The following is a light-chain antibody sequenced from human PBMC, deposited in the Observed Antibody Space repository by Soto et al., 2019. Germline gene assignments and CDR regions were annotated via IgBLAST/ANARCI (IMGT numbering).Light chain of an antibody. Sequence: SYELIQPHSVSVAAAQMARITCWGSNIGSKAVQWYQQKPGQDPVLVIYSDSNRPSGIPERFSGSDPGNTATLTVSGIGAGDEADYYCQVWDSATDPYVFGTGTKVTVL. CDR3: QVWDSATDPYV. CDR1: NIGSKA. CDR2: SDS. V-gene: IGLV3-12*02. J-gene: IGLJ1*01.